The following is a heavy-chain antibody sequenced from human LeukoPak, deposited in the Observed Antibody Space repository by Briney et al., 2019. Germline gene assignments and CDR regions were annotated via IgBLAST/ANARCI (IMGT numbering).Heavy chain of an antibody. Sequence: SVKVSCTASGGTFSSYAISWVRQAPGQGLEWMGGIIPIFGTANYAQKFQGRVTITADESTSTAYMELSSLRSEETAVYYCTSHTISLARRDGYSTFDYWGQGTLVTVSS. V-gene: IGHV1-69*01. CDR1: GGTFSSYA. J-gene: IGHJ4*02. CDR2: IIPIFGTA. CDR3: TSHTISLARRDGYSTFDY. D-gene: IGHD5-24*01.